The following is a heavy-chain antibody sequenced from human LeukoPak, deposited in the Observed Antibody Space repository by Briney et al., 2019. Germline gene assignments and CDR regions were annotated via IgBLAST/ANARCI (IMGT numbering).Heavy chain of an antibody. D-gene: IGHD6-13*01. J-gene: IGHJ3*02. V-gene: IGHV4-38-2*02. CDR3: ASSIAAAGPRAFDI. Sequence: SETLSLTCTVSGYSISSGYYWGWIRRPPGKGLEWIGSIYYSGSTYYNPSLKSRVTISVDMSKNQFSLKLSSVTAADTAVYYCASSIAAAGPRAFDIWGQGTMVTVSS. CDR2: IYYSGST. CDR1: GYSISSGYY.